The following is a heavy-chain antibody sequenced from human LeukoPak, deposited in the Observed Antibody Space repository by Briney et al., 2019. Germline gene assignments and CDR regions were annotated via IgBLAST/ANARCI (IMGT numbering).Heavy chain of an antibody. CDR1: GFTFDDYA. V-gene: IGHV3-49*03. J-gene: IGHJ4*02. Sequence: PGGSLRLSCSASGFTFDDYAVSWFRQAPGKGLEWVGFIRSKAFGGTPEYAASVRGTFTISRDDSKSIAYLQMNSLKTEGTAVYYCTRNTVTVHFDYWSQGTLVTVSS. CDR3: TRNTVTVHFDY. CDR2: IRSKAFGGTP. D-gene: IGHD4-17*01.